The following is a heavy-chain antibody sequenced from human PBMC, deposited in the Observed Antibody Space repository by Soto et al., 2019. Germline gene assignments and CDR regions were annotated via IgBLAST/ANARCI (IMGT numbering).Heavy chain of an antibody. J-gene: IGHJ5*02. CDR3: ARGRVDFWSGRYNWFDP. CDR1: GGSISSGGYY. CDR2: IYYSGST. D-gene: IGHD3-3*01. Sequence: SETLSLTCTVSGGSISSGGYYWSWIRQHPGKGLEWIGYIYYSGSTYYNPSLKSRVTISVDTSKNQFSLKLSSVTAADTAVYYCARGRVDFWSGRYNWFDPWGQGTLVTVSS. V-gene: IGHV4-31*03.